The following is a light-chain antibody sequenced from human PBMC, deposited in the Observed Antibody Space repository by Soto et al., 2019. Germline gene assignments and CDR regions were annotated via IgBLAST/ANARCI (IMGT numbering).Light chain of an antibody. CDR2: DAS. V-gene: IGKV1D-13*01. J-gene: IGKJ3*01. CDR1: QGISSA. CDR3: QQFDDYPFT. Sequence: AIQLTQSPSSLSAYVGDSVSITCRASQGISSALAWYQQKPGRAPKLLIYDASSLEGGVPSRFSGSRSGTDFSRTVSSLQPEDFATYYCQQFDDYPFTFGPGTKVDIK.